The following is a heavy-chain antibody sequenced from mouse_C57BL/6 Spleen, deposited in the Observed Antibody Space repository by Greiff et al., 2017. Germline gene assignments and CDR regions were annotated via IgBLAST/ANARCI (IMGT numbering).Heavy chain of an antibody. D-gene: IGHD1-1*01. J-gene: IGHJ4*01. CDR1: GYTFTSYW. Sequence: QVQLQQPGAELVKPGASVKMSCKASGYTFTSYWITWVKQRPGQGLEWIGDIYPGSGCTYYTEKFKSKATLTVDTSSSTAYMQLSSLTSEDSAVDYCARPGSSPYYYAMDYWGQGTSVTVSS. V-gene: IGHV1-55*01. CDR3: ARPGSSPYYYAMDY. CDR2: IYPGSGCT.